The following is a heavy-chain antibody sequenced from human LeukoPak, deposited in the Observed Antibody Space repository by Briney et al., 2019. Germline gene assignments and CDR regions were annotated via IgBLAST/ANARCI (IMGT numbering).Heavy chain of an antibody. CDR2: IYYSGST. J-gene: IGHJ5*02. CDR1: GGSFSGYY. CDR3: ARLLSVVAATLGFDP. V-gene: IGHV4-34*01. Sequence: PSETLSLTCAVYGGSFSGYYWSWIRQPPGKGLEWIGSIYYSGSTYYNPSLKSRVTISVDTSKNQFSLKLSSVTAADTAVYYCARLLSVVAATLGFDPWGQGTLVTVSS. D-gene: IGHD2-15*01.